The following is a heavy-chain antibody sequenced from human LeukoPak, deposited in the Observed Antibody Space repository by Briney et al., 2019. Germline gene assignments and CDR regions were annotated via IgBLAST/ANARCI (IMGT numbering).Heavy chain of an antibody. D-gene: IGHD3-3*01. V-gene: IGHV1-18*01. J-gene: IGHJ4*02. CDR3: AREGPDFWSGYYDY. CDR2: ISAYNGNT. Sequence: ASVQVSCTASGYTFTSYGISWVRQAPGQGLEWMGWISAYNGNTNYEQKLQGRVTMTTDTSTSTAYMELRSLRSDDTAVYYCAREGPDFWSGYYDYWGQGTLVTVSS. CDR1: GYTFTSYG.